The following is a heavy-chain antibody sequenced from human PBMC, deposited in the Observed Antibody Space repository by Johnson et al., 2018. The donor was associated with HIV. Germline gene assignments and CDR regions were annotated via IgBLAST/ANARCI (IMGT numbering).Heavy chain of an antibody. CDR2: ISYDGSNK. J-gene: IGHJ3*02. D-gene: IGHD1-26*01. CDR3: AKGLWGGTYPHDAYDI. V-gene: IGHV3-33*05. Sequence: QVQLVESGGGVVQPGRSLRLSCAASGFTFSSYGMHWVRQAPGKGLEWVAVISYDGSNKYYADSVKGRFTISRDNSNTTLYLQMNSLRAEDTAIYYCAKGLWGGTYPHDAYDIWGQGTMVTVSS. CDR1: GFTFSSYG.